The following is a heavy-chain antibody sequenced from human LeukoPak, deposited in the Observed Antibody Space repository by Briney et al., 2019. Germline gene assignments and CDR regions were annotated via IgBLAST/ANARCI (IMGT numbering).Heavy chain of an antibody. Sequence: PGGSLRLSCAASGFTFSSYVMYWVRQAPGKGLEWVSAISGSGDSTYSADSARGRFTISRDNSKNTLNLQMNSLRAEDTAVYYCAKKYSGNYPFDHWGQGTLVTVSS. D-gene: IGHD1-26*01. CDR1: GFTFSSYV. CDR3: AKKYSGNYPFDH. J-gene: IGHJ4*02. CDR2: ISGSGDST. V-gene: IGHV3-23*01.